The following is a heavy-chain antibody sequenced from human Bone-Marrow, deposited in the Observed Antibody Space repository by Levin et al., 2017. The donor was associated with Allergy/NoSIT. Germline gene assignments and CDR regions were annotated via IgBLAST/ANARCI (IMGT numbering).Heavy chain of an antibody. D-gene: IGHD1-26*01. J-gene: IGHJ3*02. Sequence: GESLKISCAASGFIFSRYAMHWVRQAPGKGLAWVAVISDDGSNQYYGDSVKGRFPLSRDNSTNKMYLQLTSLRAEDTAVYYCAKAPDLATIGGAFEIRGQGTMVTVSS. CDR3: AKAPDLATIGGAFEI. CDR2: ISDDGSNQ. V-gene: IGHV3-30*18. CDR1: GFIFSRYA.